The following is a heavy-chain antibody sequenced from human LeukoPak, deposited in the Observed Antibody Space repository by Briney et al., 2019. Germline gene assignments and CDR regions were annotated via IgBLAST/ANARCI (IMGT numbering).Heavy chain of an antibody. CDR3: ARDIGDCSSGRCYSDYIDY. V-gene: IGHV3-33*01. Sequence: PGGSLRLSCAVSGVTFGHSGMHWVRQAPGKGLEWVAVILSDGSNVTYGESVKGRFTIPRDNSKNTLYLQMNSLRAEDTAVYYCARDIGDCSSGRCYSDYIDYWGQGTLVTVSS. D-gene: IGHD2-15*01. J-gene: IGHJ4*02. CDR2: ILSDGSNV. CDR1: GVTFGHSG.